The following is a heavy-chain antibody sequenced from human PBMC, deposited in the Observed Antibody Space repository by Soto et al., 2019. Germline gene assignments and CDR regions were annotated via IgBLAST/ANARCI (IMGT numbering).Heavy chain of an antibody. D-gene: IGHD2-15*01. CDR1: GYIFIDYW. J-gene: IGHJ4*02. V-gene: IGHV5-51*01. CDR3: ARPPLPGYSIHFNS. Sequence: LKISCKASGYIFIDYWIGWVRQMPGKGLEWMGIVYPRDSDTRYSPSFQGRVTISADRSTGTAFLQWRSLKASDTALYYCARPPLPGYSIHFNSWGQGTLVTVSS. CDR2: VYPRDSDT.